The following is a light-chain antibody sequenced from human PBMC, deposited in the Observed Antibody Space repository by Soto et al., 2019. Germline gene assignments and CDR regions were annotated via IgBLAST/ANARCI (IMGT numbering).Light chain of an antibody. CDR1: QRVSSH. CDR3: HQYNNWPWT. CDR2: AAS. J-gene: IGKJ1*01. Sequence: ETVMTQSPVTQSVSPGDTATLSCRASQRVSSHLAWYQQKAGQAPRLLIYAASTRATGIPVRFSGSGSETEFTLTIRSLQSEDSALYFCHQYNNWPWTFGQGTKVEIK. V-gene: IGKV3-15*01.